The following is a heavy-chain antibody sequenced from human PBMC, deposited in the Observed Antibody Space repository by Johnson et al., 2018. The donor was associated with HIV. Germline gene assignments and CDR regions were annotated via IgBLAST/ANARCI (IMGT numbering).Heavy chain of an antibody. J-gene: IGHJ3*02. Sequence: QVQLVESGGGVVQPGRSLRLSCAASGFTFSDYYMNWIHQAPGKGLEWVSYISSSGSAIFYADSVKGRFTISRDNAKNSLSLQMTSLRAEDTAVYYCAREMGWEDAFDIWGQGTMVTVSS. CDR3: AREMGWEDAFDI. CDR2: ISSSGSAI. D-gene: IGHD6-19*01. V-gene: IGHV3-11*04. CDR1: GFTFSDYY.